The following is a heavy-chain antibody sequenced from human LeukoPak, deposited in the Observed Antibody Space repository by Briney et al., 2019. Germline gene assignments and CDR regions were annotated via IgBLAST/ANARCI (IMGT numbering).Heavy chain of an antibody. Sequence: GASVKVSCKASGYTFTSYDIHWVRQAPGQGLEWMGWLNPNSGDTKDALKFQGRVTMTRDTSINTAYMELSRLTSDDTAVYYCARGTTHLWFGEGGNALDIWGQGTMVTVSS. D-gene: IGHD3-10*01. V-gene: IGHV1-2*02. CDR3: ARGTTHLWFGEGGNALDI. CDR2: LNPNSGDT. CDR1: GYTFTSYD. J-gene: IGHJ3*02.